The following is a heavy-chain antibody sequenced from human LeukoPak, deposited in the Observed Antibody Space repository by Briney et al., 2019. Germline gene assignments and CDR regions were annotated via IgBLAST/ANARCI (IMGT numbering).Heavy chain of an antibody. J-gene: IGHJ4*02. Sequence: GASVKVSCKASGYTFTGYYMHWVRQAPGQGLEWMGWINPNSGGTNYAQKFQGRVTMTRDTSISTAYMELSRLRSDDTAVYYCARVYRTRTYYYGSGSLFFWGQGTLVTVSS. CDR1: GYTFTGYY. V-gene: IGHV1-2*02. CDR3: ARVYRTRTYYYGSGSLFF. CDR2: INPNSGGT. D-gene: IGHD3-10*01.